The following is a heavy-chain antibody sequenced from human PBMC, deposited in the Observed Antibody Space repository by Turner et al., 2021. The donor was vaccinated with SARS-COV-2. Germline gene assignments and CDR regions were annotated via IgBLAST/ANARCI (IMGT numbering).Heavy chain of an antibody. CDR2: ISAYNGNT. Sequence: VQLVQSGAAVKKHGASVKVSCQASGYTFTSYGISWVRQAPGQGLEWMGWISAYNGNTNYAQKLQGRVTMTTDTSTSTAYMELRSLRSDDTALYYCARYIRGDGAALAFDIWGQGTMVTISS. J-gene: IGHJ3*02. D-gene: IGHD1-26*01. V-gene: IGHV1-18*04. CDR1: GYTFTSYG. CDR3: ARYIRGDGAALAFDI.